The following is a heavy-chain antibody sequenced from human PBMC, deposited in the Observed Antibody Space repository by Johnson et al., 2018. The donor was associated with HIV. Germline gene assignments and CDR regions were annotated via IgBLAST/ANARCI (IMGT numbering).Heavy chain of an antibody. CDR1: GFTFSSYA. CDR3: ARAQA. Sequence: QVQLVDSGEGAVQPGRSLRLSCAASGFTFSSYAMHWVRQASGKGLEWVAVISYDGSNKYYADSVEGRFTISRDNTKESLYLQMNNLRAEDTAVYYCARAQAWGQGTMVIVSS. V-gene: IGHV3-30*04. J-gene: IGHJ3*01. CDR2: ISYDGSNK.